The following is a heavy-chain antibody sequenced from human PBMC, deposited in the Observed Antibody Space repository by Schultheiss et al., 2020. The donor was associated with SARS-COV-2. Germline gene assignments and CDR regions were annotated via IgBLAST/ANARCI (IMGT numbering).Heavy chain of an antibody. J-gene: IGHJ4*02. D-gene: IGHD6-13*01. Sequence: GGSLRLSCAASGFTLSSYWMNWVRQAPGKGLEWVSSISSSSSYIYYADSVKGRFTISRDNAKNSLYLQMSSLRAEDTAVYYCARDQQLVYDYWGQGTLVTAPQ. V-gene: IGHV3-21*01. CDR2: ISSSSSYI. CDR3: ARDQQLVYDY. CDR1: GFTLSSYW.